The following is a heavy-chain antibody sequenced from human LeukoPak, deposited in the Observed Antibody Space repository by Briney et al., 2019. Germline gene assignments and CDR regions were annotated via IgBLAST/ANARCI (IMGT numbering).Heavy chain of an antibody. CDR1: GFIFSSYS. CDR3: ARDGAEGGQLVLLGWFDP. V-gene: IGHV3-21*01. CDR2: ISSSSSYI. Sequence: PGGSLRLSCAASGFIFSSYSMNWVRQAPGRGLEWVSSISSSSSYIYYADSVKGRFTISRDNAKNSLYLQMNSLRAEDTAVYYCARDGAEGGQLVLLGWFDPWGQGTLVTVSS. J-gene: IGHJ5*02. D-gene: IGHD6-6*01.